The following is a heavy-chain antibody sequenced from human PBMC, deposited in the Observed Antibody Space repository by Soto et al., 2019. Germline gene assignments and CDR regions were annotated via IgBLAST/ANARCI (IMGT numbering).Heavy chain of an antibody. J-gene: IGHJ6*03. V-gene: IGHV3-21*01. CDR1: GFTFSSYS. CDR3: ARGVEWPNYMDV. CDR2: ISSSSSYI. Sequence: EVQLVESGGGLVKPGGSLRLSCAASGFTFSSYSMNWVRQAPGKGLEWVSSISSSSSYINYADSLQGRFTISRDNARNSLYLQMNSLRAEDTAVYYWARGVEWPNYMDVWGKGTTVTVSS. D-gene: IGHD3-3*01.